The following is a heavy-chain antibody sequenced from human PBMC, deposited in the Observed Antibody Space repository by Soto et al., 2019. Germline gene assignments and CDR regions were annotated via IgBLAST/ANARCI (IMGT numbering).Heavy chain of an antibody. V-gene: IGHV3-23*01. D-gene: IGHD3-10*01. Sequence: EVQLLESGGGLVQPGGSLRLSCEASGFTFSSYAMSWVRQAPGKGLEWVSAISGSGGSTYYADSVKGRFTISRDNSKNTQYLQMNSLRDDDTAVYYYAKDLVTIVRGGIITPYYYYYMDVWGKGTTVTVAS. CDR2: ISGSGGST. CDR1: GFTFSSYA. CDR3: AKDLVTIVRGGIITPYYYYYMDV. J-gene: IGHJ6*03.